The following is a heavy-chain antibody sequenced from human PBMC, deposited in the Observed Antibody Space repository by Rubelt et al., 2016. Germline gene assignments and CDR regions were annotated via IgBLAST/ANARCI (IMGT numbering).Heavy chain of an antibody. CDR1: A. J-gene: IGHJ4*02. D-gene: IGHD5-18*01. V-gene: IGHV3-30*04. CDR2: ISYDGSNK. CDR3: ARDSDGYSYGVDY. Sequence: AMHWVRQAPGKGLEWVAVISYDGSNKYYADSVKGRFTISRDNSKNTLYLQMNSLRAEDTAVYYCARDSDGYSYGVDYWGQGTLVTVSS.